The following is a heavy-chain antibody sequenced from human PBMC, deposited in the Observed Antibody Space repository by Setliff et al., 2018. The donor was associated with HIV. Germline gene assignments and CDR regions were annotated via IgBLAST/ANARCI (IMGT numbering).Heavy chain of an antibody. Sequence: PSETLSLTCAVSGGSISGSSDFWAWIRQPPGKGLEWIGSIYYSGSTYYNPSLKSRVTISVDTSKNQFSLKLSSVTAADTAVYYCARLRWVGGLVVVIAQYFDYWGQGTLVTVSS. V-gene: IGHV4-39*01. J-gene: IGHJ4*02. CDR3: ARLRWVGGLVVVIAQYFDY. CDR1: GGSISGSSDF. D-gene: IGHD2-21*01. CDR2: IYYSGST.